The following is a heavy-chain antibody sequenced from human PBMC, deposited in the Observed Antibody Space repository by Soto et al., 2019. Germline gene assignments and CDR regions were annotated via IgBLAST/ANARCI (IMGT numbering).Heavy chain of an antibody. CDR2: IYYIGST. Sequence: QVQLQESGPGLVKPSETLSLTCAVSGDSINAHYWSWIRQTPGKGLELIGFIYYIGSTHYNPSLQSRVTISVDRSKNEFSLKMSSVTAADTAVYYCGRTLRYSHGYVGDQWGQGALVTVSS. CDR3: GRTLRYSHGYVGDQ. V-gene: IGHV4-59*11. J-gene: IGHJ4*02. D-gene: IGHD5-18*01. CDR1: GDSINAHY.